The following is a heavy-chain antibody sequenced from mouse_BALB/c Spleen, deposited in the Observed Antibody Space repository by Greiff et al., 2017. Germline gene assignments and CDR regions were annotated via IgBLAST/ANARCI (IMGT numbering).Heavy chain of an antibody. CDR3: ARDGGYSAWFAY. CDR1: GFTFTDYY. CDR2: IRNKANGYTT. J-gene: IGHJ3*01. V-gene: IGHV7-3*02. Sequence: EVKLMESGGGLVQPGGSLRLSCATSGFTFTDYYMSWVRQPPGKALEWLGFIRNKANGYTTEYSASVKGRFTISRDNSQSILYLQMNTLRAEDSATYYCARDGGYSAWFAYWGQGTLVTVSA. D-gene: IGHD2-3*01.